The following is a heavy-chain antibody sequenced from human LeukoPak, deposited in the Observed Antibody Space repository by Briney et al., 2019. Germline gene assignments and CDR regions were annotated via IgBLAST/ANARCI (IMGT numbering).Heavy chain of an antibody. Sequence: ASVKVSYKVSGYTLTELSMHWVRQAPGKGLEWMGGFDPEDGETIYAQKFQGRVTMTEDTSTDTAYMELSSLRSEDTAVYYCATVRAGYPGLAFNWFDPWGQGTLVTVSS. CDR1: GYTLTELS. D-gene: IGHD6-13*01. CDR3: ATVRAGYPGLAFNWFDP. CDR2: FDPEDGET. J-gene: IGHJ5*02. V-gene: IGHV1-24*01.